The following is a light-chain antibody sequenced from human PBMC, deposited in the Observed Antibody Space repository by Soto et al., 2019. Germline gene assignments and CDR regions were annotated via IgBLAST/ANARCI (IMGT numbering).Light chain of an antibody. CDR2: EVT. V-gene: IGLV2-14*01. Sequence: QSALTQPASVSGSPGQSITISCTGTSSDVGGYNHVSLYQHHPGKAPKRIIYEVTKRPSGVSNRFSGSKSVDTASLTISGLQSEDEADYYCSSHTASTTRIFGTGTKLTVL. CDR1: SSDVGGYNH. CDR3: SSHTASTTRI. J-gene: IGLJ1*01.